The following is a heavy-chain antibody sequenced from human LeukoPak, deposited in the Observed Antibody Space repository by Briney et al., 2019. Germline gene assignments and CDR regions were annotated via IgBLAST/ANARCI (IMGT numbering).Heavy chain of an antibody. CDR1: GFTFSDHY. CDR3: ARDPLGDSTYYFDY. D-gene: IGHD2-21*01. CDR2: ISYDGSNK. J-gene: IGHJ4*02. Sequence: GGSLRVSCAASGFTFSDHYLDWVRQAPGKGLEWVAVISYDGSNKYYADSVKGRFTISRDNSKNTLYLQMNSLRAEDTAVYYCARDPLGDSTYYFDYWGQGTLVTVSS. V-gene: IGHV3-30*03.